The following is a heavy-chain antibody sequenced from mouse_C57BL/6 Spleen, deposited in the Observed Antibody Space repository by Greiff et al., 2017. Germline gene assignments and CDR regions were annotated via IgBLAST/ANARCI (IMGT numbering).Heavy chain of an antibody. J-gene: IGHJ1*03. CDR2: IDPGTGGT. V-gene: IGHV1-15*01. Sequence: QVQLQQSGAELVRPGASVTLSCKASGYTFTDYEMHWVKQTPVHGLEWIGAIDPGTGGTAYNQKFKGKAILTADKSSSTAYMELRSLTSEDSAVYYCTIRYFGVWGTGTTVTVSS. CDR1: GYTFTDYE. CDR3: TIRYFGV.